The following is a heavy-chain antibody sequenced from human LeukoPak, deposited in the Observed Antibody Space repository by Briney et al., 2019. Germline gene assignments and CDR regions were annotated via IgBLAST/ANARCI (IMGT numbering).Heavy chain of an antibody. V-gene: IGHV3-30*02. Sequence: GGSLRLSCAASGFTFDDYGMHWVRQAPGKGLEWVAFIRYDGSNKYYADSVKGRFTISRDNSKNTLYLQMNSLRAEDTAVYYCAKPAAAWNYFDYWGQGTLVTVSS. D-gene: IGHD6-13*01. CDR3: AKPAAAWNYFDY. CDR1: GFTFDDYG. J-gene: IGHJ4*02. CDR2: IRYDGSNK.